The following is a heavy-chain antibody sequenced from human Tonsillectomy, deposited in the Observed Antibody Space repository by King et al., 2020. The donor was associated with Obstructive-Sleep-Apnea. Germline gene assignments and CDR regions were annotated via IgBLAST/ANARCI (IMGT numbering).Heavy chain of an antibody. Sequence: VQLVESGGGLVQPGGSLRLSCAASGFTFSSYDMHWVRQATGKGLEWVSVIGTAGNTYYPGSVKGRFTISRENTKNSVYLQMNNLRAGDPAVYYCTRRGMDVWGQGTTVTVAS. V-gene: IGHV3-13*01. CDR3: TRRGMDV. CDR1: GFTFSSYD. CDR2: IGTAGNT. J-gene: IGHJ6*02.